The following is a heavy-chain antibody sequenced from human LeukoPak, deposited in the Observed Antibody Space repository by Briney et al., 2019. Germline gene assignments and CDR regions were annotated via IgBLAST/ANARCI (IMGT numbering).Heavy chain of an antibody. V-gene: IGHV4-59*08. J-gene: IGHJ3*02. D-gene: IGHD4-17*01. CDR3: ARRATSYGAGAFEI. CDR2: ISYTGST. Sequence: PSETLSLTCTVSGGSISSYYWSWIRQPPGKGLEWIGYISYTGSTNYNPSLKSRVTISLDTSKNQFSLKLSSVTAADTALYYCARRATSYGAGAFEIWGQGTMVAVSS. CDR1: GGSISSYY.